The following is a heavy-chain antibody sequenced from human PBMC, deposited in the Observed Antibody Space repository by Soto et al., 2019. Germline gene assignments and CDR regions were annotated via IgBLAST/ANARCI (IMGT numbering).Heavy chain of an antibody. CDR2: IYYSGST. J-gene: IGHJ4*02. D-gene: IGHD3-3*01. Sequence: PSETLSLTCTVSGGSISSGGYYWSWIRRHPGKGLEWIGYIYYSGSTYYNPSLKSRVTISVDTSKNQFSLKLSSVTAADTAVYYCARVPIPIFGVTDTTTATFAFWGQGTLVTVSP. V-gene: IGHV4-31*03. CDR1: GGSISSGGYY. CDR3: ARVPIPIFGVTDTTTATFAF.